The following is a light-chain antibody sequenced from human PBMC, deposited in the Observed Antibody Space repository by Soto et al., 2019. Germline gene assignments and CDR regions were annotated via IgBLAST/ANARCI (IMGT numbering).Light chain of an antibody. J-gene: IGKJ5*01. CDR2: AAS. CDR1: QNIHSR. V-gene: IGKV1-5*01. Sequence: MTQSPATLSASPGDRVTITCRASQNIHSRLAWYQQKPGQAPKLLIYAASTLQSGIPARFSGSGSGTEFTLTINSLQSEDFAIYYCQQLNPVAITFGQGTRLEIK. CDR3: QQLNPVAIT.